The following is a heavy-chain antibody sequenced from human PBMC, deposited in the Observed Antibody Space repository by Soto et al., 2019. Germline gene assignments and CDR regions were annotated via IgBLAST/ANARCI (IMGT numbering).Heavy chain of an antibody. J-gene: IGHJ3*02. Sequence: GGSLRLSCAASGFTFSSYAMSWVRQAPGKGLEWVSAISGSGCSTYYADSVKGRFTISRDNSKNTLYLQMNSLRAEDTAVYYCAKDIDGSGSYYYDAFDIWGQGTMVTVSS. D-gene: IGHD3-10*01. CDR2: ISGSGCST. V-gene: IGHV3-23*01. CDR1: GFTFSSYA. CDR3: AKDIDGSGSYYYDAFDI.